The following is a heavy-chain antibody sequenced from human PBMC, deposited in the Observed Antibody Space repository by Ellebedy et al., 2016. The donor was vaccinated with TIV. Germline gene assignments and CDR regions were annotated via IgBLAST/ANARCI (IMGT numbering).Heavy chain of an antibody. CDR3: ARGGFGELGAMNAMDV. J-gene: IGHJ6*02. Sequence: ASVKVSXXASGGSFSTYVLTWVRQAPGQGLEWMGGIIPIFGTANYAQKFQGRVRITADESTSTAYMELRSLRSEDTAVYYCARGGFGELGAMNAMDVWGQGTTVSVSS. V-gene: IGHV1-69*13. CDR2: IIPIFGTA. CDR1: GGSFSTYV. D-gene: IGHD3-10*01.